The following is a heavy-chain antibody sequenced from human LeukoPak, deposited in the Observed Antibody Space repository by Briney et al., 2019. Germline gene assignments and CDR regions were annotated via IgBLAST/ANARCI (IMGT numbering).Heavy chain of an antibody. J-gene: IGHJ5*02. Sequence: GGSLRLSCAASGFSFSVYEMHWVRQAPGKGLEWISDISSSGTTTYYADSVKGRFTISRDNAKNSLYLQMNSLRAEDTAVYYCAGILTWGQGTLVTVSS. CDR2: ISSSGTTT. CDR1: GFSFSVYE. V-gene: IGHV3-48*03. CDR3: AGILT.